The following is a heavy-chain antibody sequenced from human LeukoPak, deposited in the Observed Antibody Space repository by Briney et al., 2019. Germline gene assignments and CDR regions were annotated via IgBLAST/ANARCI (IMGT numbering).Heavy chain of an antibody. CDR3: ASGGLVSRYLDH. CDR2: VFYSGST. J-gene: IGHJ4*02. CDR1: GGSISSSTW. D-gene: IGHD3-9*01. V-gene: IGHV4-4*02. Sequence: SETLSLTCAVSGGSISSSTWWTWVRQPPGKGLEWIGEVFYSGSTNSNPSLKSRLTMSVDESKHEFSLKLTSVTVADTAVYYCASGGLVSRYLDHWGQGTLVTASP.